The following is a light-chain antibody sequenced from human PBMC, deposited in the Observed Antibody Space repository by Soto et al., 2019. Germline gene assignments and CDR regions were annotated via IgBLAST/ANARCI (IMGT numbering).Light chain of an antibody. J-gene: IGLJ1*01. CDR3: ISYTVSRSYV. V-gene: IGLV2-14*01. CDR2: SVS. Sequence: QSARTQPASVSGSPGQSITISCSGTSSDIGAYDHVAWFQQFPGKTPKLVIYSVSNRPSGVSYRFSGSKSGNTASLTISGLQADDEADYYCISYTVSRSYVFGPGTKVT. CDR1: SSDIGAYDH.